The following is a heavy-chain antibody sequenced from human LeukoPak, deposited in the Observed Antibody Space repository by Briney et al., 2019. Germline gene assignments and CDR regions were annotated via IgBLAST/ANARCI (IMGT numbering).Heavy chain of an antibody. Sequence: GGSLRLSCAASGFTVSSNYMSWVRQAPGKGLEWVSVIYSGGSTYYADSVKGRFTISRDNSKNTLYLQMNGLRAEDTAVYYCARAAAGTKLFDYWGQGTLVTVSS. D-gene: IGHD6-13*01. CDR3: ARAAAGTKLFDY. J-gene: IGHJ4*02. V-gene: IGHV3-66*01. CDR1: GFTVSSNY. CDR2: IYSGGST.